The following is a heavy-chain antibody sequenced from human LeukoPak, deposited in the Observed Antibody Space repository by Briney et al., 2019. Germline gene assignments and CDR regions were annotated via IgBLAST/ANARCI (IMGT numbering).Heavy chain of an antibody. CDR1: GYPCSIYS. CDR3: ARSPHYGDYEDY. D-gene: IGHD4-17*01. Sequence: GGSLRLSCAASGYPCSIYSMKCARKARGEGLEWVSYISRSSSTIYYADSVKGRFTISRDNAKNSLYLQMNSLRAEDTALYYCARSPHYGDYEDYWGQGTLVTVSS. J-gene: IGHJ4*02. CDR2: ISRSSSTI. V-gene: IGHV3-48*01.